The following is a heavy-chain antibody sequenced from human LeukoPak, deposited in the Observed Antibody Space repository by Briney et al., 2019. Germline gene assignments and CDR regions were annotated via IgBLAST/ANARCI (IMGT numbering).Heavy chain of an antibody. Sequence: GGSLRLSCVGSGFTFSSYNMHWVRQAPGKGLEWVSTISSSSSSGSYKYYADSVKGRFTISRDNAKNSLYLQMNSLRAEDTAVYYCAKQRLVYAIGDPFDYWGQGTLVTVSS. CDR3: AKQRLVYAIGDPFDY. D-gene: IGHD2-8*01. CDR2: ISSSSSSGSYK. V-gene: IGHV3-21*01. CDR1: GFTFSSYN. J-gene: IGHJ4*02.